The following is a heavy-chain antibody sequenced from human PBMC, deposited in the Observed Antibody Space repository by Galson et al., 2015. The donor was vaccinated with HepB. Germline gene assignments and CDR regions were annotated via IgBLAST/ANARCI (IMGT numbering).Heavy chain of an antibody. V-gene: IGHV3-23*01. CDR2: ISGSGGST. CDR1: GFTFSSYA. J-gene: IGHJ3*02. Sequence: SLRLSCAASGFTFSSYAMSWVRQAPGKGLEWVSAISGSGGSTYYADSVKGRFTISRDNSKNTPYLQMNSLRAEDTAVYYCAKDQYDFWSGYYLSSVHDAFDIWGQGTMVTVSS. D-gene: IGHD3-3*01. CDR3: AKDQYDFWSGYYLSSVHDAFDI.